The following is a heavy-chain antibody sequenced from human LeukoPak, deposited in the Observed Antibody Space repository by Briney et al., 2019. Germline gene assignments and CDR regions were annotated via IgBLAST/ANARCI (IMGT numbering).Heavy chain of an antibody. D-gene: IGHD4-23*01. CDR3: AREALGPDYGGNSDAFDI. CDR1: GYTFTSYY. Sequence: GASVKVSCKASGYTFTSYYMHWVRQAPGQGLEWMGIINPSGGSTSYAQKFQGRVTMTRDTSTSTVYMELSSLRAEDTAVYYCAREALGPDYGGNSDAFDIWGQGTMVTVSS. V-gene: IGHV1-46*01. CDR2: INPSGGST. J-gene: IGHJ3*02.